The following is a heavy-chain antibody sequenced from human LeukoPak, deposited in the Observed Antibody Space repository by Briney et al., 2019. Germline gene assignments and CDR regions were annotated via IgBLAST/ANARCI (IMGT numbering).Heavy chain of an antibody. CDR2: INPNSGGT. D-gene: IGHD3-10*01. Sequence: ASVKVSCKASGHTFTAYSMHWVRQAPGQGLEWMGWINPNSGGTNYAQKFQGRVTMTRDTSITTAYMELSRLRSDDTAVYYCAGDLDYYGSGSFFNIWGQGTMVTVSS. J-gene: IGHJ3*02. V-gene: IGHV1-2*02. CDR3: AGDLDYYGSGSFFNI. CDR1: GHTFTAYS.